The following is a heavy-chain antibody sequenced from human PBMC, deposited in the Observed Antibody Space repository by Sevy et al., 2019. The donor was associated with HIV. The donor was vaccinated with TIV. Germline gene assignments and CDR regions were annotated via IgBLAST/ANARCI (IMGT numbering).Heavy chain of an antibody. V-gene: IGHV1-69*13. CDR2: IIPIFGTA. Sequence: ASVKVSCKASGGTFSSYAISWVRQAPGQGLEWMGGIIPIFGTANYAQKFQGRVTITADESTSTAYMELNSLRSEDTAVYYCARKRGGYYYDSSGYYSYWGQGTLVTVSS. J-gene: IGHJ4*02. CDR3: ARKRGGYYYDSSGYYSY. CDR1: GGTFSSYA. D-gene: IGHD3-22*01.